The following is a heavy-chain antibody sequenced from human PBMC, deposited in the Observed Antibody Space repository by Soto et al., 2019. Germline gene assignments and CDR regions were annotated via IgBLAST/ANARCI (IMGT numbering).Heavy chain of an antibody. CDR2: IIPIFGTA. Sequence: ASVKVSCKASGGTFSSYAISWVRQAPGQGLEWMGGIIPIFGTANYAQKFQGRVTITADKSTSTAYMELSSLRSEDTAAYYCARIGARGYSYGHNWFDPWGQGTLVTVSS. CDR3: ARIGARGYSYGHNWFDP. D-gene: IGHD5-18*01. J-gene: IGHJ5*02. V-gene: IGHV1-69*06. CDR1: GGTFSSYA.